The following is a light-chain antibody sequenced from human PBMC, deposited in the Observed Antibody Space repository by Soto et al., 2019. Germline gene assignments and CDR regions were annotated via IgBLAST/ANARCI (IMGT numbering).Light chain of an antibody. CDR1: QSISSS. Sequence: DIQMTQSPSSLSASVGDRVTITCRASQSISSSLHWYQQKPGKAPKLLITGASSLKNGVPSRFSGSGSGTDFTLTIGSLQPEDFGTYYCQQNYITPPTFGQGTRLEIK. J-gene: IGKJ5*01. CDR2: GAS. V-gene: IGKV1-39*01. CDR3: QQNYITPPT.